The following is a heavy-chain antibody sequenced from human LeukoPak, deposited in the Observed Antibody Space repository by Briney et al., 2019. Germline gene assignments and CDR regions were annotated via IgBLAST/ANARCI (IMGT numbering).Heavy chain of an antibody. D-gene: IGHD3-10*01. V-gene: IGHV3-30*02. CDR1: GFTLSGYG. J-gene: IGHJ4*02. Sequence: GGSLRLSCAASGFTLSGYGMHWVRQAPGKGLEWVAFIRYDGSKKYYADSVKGRFTISRDNSKNTLYLQMNSLRAEDTAVYYCAKGVEFNRRITYPGYWGQGTLVTVSS. CDR2: IRYDGSKK. CDR3: AKGVEFNRRITYPGY.